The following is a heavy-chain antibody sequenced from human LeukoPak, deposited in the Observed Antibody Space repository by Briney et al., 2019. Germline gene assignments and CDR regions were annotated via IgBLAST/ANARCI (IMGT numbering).Heavy chain of an antibody. CDR1: GGSISSSSYY. CDR3: ARDLAAAEGMDV. V-gene: IGHV4-39*07. CDR2: TYYSGST. J-gene: IGHJ6*02. D-gene: IGHD6-13*01. Sequence: PSETLSLTCTVSGGSISSSSYYWGWIRQPPGKGLEWIGSTYYSGSTYYNPSLKSRVTISVDTSKNQFSLKLSSVTAADTAVYYCARDLAAAEGMDVWGQGTTVTVSS.